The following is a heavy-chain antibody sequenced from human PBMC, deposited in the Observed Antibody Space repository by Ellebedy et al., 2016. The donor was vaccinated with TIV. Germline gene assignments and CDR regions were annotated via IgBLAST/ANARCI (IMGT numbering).Heavy chain of an antibody. CDR2: ISGSGSKT. V-gene: IGHV3-23*01. CDR3: AKLNPPTIMYYFDY. Sequence: PGGSLRLSCVASGFNFNDCGMSWVRQAPGKGLEWVSTISGSGSKTYYADSVKGRFTVSRDNSNSTLFLHLSSLTADDTAVYYCAKLNPPTIMYYFDYWGQGSLVSVSS. CDR1: GFNFNDCG. D-gene: IGHD5-24*01. J-gene: IGHJ4*02.